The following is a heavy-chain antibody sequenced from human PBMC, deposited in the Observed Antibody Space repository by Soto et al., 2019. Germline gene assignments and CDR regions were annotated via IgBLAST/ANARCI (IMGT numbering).Heavy chain of an antibody. CDR1: GGSISSSSYY. CDR2: IYYSGST. V-gene: IGHV4-31*03. Sequence: SETLSLTCTVSGGSISSSSYYWGWIRQPPGKGLEWIGCIYYSGSTYYNPSLKSRVTISVDTSKNQFSLKLSSVTAADTAVYYCAGSNMVRATWYFDYWGQGTLVTVSS. CDR3: AGSNMVRATWYFDY. D-gene: IGHD3-10*01. J-gene: IGHJ4*02.